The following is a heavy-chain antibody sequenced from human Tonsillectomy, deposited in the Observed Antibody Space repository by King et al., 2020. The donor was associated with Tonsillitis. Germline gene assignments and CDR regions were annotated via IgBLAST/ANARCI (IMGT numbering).Heavy chain of an antibody. J-gene: IGHJ4*02. CDR2: ISHSGVT. CDR3: ARDPRGYSGYDPPFFDS. D-gene: IGHD5-12*01. CDR1: ASSFSSAYY. V-gene: IGHV4-38-2*02. Sequence: VQLQESGPGLLKPSETLSLTCSVSASSFSSAYYWGWIRQPPEKGLEWIGSISHSGVTYYNPSVKSRVTISVDTPKKQFSLNLTFMTATYTAGYYCARDPRGYSGYDPPFFDSWGQGVLVAVSS.